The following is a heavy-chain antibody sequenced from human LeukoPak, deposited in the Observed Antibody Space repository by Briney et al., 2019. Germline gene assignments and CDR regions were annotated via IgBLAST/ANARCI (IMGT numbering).Heavy chain of an antibody. CDR2: ISVYNGNT. V-gene: IGHV1-18*01. CDR3: ARLKFGSNVLDY. CDR1: GYTFSNSG. J-gene: IGHJ4*02. Sequence: ASVKVSCKASGYTFSNSGLSWVRQAPGQGLEWMGWISVYNGNTNYEEKFQGRVTITTDTSTSTAYMEMRSLRSDDTVVYYCARLKFGSNVLDYWGQGTLVTVSS. D-gene: IGHD2-8*01.